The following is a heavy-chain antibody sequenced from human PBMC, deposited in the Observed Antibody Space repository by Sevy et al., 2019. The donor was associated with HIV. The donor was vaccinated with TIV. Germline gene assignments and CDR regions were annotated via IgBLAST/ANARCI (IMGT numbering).Heavy chain of an antibody. CDR1: GFSFSSYW. Sequence: GGSLRLSCAASGFSFSSYWMHWVRQAPGKGLEWVANIKQDESEKYYVASVKGRFTISRDKAKNSVYLQMNSLRPEDTAMYDCARVNSSSFDYWGQGTLVTVSS. CDR3: ARVNSSSFDY. J-gene: IGHJ4*02. CDR2: IKQDESEK. D-gene: IGHD3-22*01. V-gene: IGHV3-7*04.